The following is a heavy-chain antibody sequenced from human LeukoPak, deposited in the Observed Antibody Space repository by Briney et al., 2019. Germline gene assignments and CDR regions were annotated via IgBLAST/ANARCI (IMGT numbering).Heavy chain of an antibody. J-gene: IGHJ4*02. CDR3: ARNIAVADKITLDY. CDR1: GFTFSSYA. V-gene: IGHV3-64*01. Sequence: QPGGSLRLSCAASGFTFSSYAMHWVRQAPGKGLEYVSVISSNGGNIYYANSVKGRFTISRDNSKNTLYLQMGSLRPEDTAVYYCARNIAVADKITLDYWGRGTLVTVSS. D-gene: IGHD6-19*01. CDR2: ISSNGGNI.